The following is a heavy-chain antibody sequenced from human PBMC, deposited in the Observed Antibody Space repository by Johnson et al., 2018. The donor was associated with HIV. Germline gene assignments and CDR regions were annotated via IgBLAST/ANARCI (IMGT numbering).Heavy chain of an antibody. CDR1: GFTFSNYG. D-gene: IGHD6-19*01. J-gene: IGHJ3*02. V-gene: IGHV3-30*02. Sequence: QVQVVESGGGVVQPGGSLRLSCAASGFTFSNYGMHWVRQAPGKGLEWVAFIRYDGSNKYYADSVKGRFTISRDNSKNTLYLQMNSLRVEDTAVYYCAKVRAGAGEPIDIWCQGTMVTVSP. CDR2: IRYDGSNK. CDR3: AKVRAGAGEPIDI.